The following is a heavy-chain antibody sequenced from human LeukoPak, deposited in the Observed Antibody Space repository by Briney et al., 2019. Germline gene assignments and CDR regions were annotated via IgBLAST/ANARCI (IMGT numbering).Heavy chain of an antibody. D-gene: IGHD3-10*01. J-gene: IGHJ5*02. CDR3: ARGGVMGSGSYYHWFNP. CDR1: GGSISRGGYY. V-gene: IGHV4-31*03. CDR2: IYYSGST. Sequence: SQTLSLTCTVSGGSISRGGYYWSWIRQHPGKGLEWIGYIYYSGSTYYNPSLKSRVTISVDTSKNQFSLKLSSVTAADTAVYYCARGGVMGSGSYYHWFNPWGQETLVAVSS.